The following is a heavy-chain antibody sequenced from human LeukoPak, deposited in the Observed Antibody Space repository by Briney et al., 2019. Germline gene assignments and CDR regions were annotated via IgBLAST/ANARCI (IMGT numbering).Heavy chain of an antibody. CDR2: MNPNSGNT. D-gene: IGHD3-10*01. CDR1: GYTFTSYD. CDR3: ARARGQGFRRGGPAAFDI. J-gene: IGHJ3*02. Sequence: ASVKVSCKASGYTFTSYDINWVRQATGQGLEWMGWMNPNSGNTGYAQKFQGRVTITRNTSISTAYMELSSLRSEDTAVYYCARARGQGFRRGGPAAFDIWGQGTMVTVSS. V-gene: IGHV1-8*03.